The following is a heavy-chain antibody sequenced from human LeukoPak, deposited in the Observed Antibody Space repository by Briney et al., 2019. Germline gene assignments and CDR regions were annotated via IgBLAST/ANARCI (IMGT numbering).Heavy chain of an antibody. CDR2: IKQGGSEK. CDR3: ARVLKYRTSDCSSTSCYGRGYYFDY. CDR1: GFTFSSYW. V-gene: IGHV3-7*01. J-gene: IGHJ4*02. D-gene: IGHD2-2*01. Sequence: GGSLRLSCAASGFTFSSYWMSWVRQAPGKGLEWVANIKQGGSEKYYVDSVKGRFTISRDNAKNSLYLQMNSLRAEDTAVYYCARVLKYRTSDCSSTSCYGRGYYFDYWGQGTLVTVSS.